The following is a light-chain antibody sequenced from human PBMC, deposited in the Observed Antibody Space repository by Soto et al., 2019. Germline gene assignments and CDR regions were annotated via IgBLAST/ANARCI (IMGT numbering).Light chain of an antibody. CDR3: CSYAGSHTF. V-gene: IGLV2-11*01. CDR1: NNDIGVYNF. CDR2: DVT. Sequence: HSALTQPRSVSGSPGQSVTISCTGTNNDIGVYNFVSWYQQHPGKAPKLIIYDVTARPSGVPDRFSGSKSGTTASLTISGLQGEDEGDYYCCSYAGSHTFFGGGTKLTVL. J-gene: IGLJ2*01.